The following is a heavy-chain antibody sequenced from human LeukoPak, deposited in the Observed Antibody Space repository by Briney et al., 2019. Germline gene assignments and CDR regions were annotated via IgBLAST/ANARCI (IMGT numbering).Heavy chain of an antibody. CDR1: GGSINTYY. V-gene: IGHV4-59*01. CDR3: ARYSSGWSYYLDS. J-gene: IGHJ4*02. CDR2: IYYSGSN. D-gene: IGHD6-19*01. Sequence: PSETLSLTCTVSGGSINTYYWSWIRHPPGKGLEWIGYIYYSGSNMYNSFLKSRVSISLDTSKNQFSLKLSSVTAADTAVYYCARYSSGWSYYLDSWGQGTLVTVSS.